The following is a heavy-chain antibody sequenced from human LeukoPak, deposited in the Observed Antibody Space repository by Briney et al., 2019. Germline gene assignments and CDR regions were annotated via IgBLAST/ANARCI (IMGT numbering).Heavy chain of an antibody. CDR1: GFTFRSYS. J-gene: IGHJ4*02. D-gene: IGHD1-26*01. CDR3: AKVRGSRTYYFDY. Sequence: GGSLRLSCAASGFTFRSYSMNWVRQAPGKGLEWVAFIRYDGSNKYYADSVKGRFTISRDNSKNTLYLQMNSLRAEDTAVYYCAKVRGSRTYYFDYWGQGTLVTVSS. CDR2: IRYDGSNK. V-gene: IGHV3-30*02.